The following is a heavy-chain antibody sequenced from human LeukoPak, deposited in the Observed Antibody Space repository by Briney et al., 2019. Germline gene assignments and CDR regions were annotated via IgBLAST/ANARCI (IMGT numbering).Heavy chain of an antibody. V-gene: IGHV3-21*01. Sequence: GGSLRLSCAASGFTFSSYSMNWVRQAPGKGLEWVSSISSSSSYIYYAESVKGRFTISRDNAKNSLYLQMNSLRAEDTAVYYCHVGYCSGGSCYYFDYWGQGTLVTVSS. CDR1: GFTFSSYS. CDR2: ISSSSSYI. J-gene: IGHJ4*02. D-gene: IGHD2-15*01. CDR3: HVGYCSGGSCYYFDY.